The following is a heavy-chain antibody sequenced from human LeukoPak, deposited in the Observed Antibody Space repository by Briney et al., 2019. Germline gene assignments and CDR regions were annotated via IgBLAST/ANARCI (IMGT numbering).Heavy chain of an antibody. D-gene: IGHD3-16*01. CDR2: IHYSGNS. Sequence: SETLSLTCTVSGGSISSSSDYWGWIRQPRGKGLEWIATIHYSGNSYYNPSLKSRVTILLDTSKNQFSLKLRSVTAADTAVYYCARDFATFLDYWGQGTLVTVSS. CDR3: ARDFATFLDY. V-gene: IGHV4-39*07. J-gene: IGHJ4*02. CDR1: GGSISSSSDY.